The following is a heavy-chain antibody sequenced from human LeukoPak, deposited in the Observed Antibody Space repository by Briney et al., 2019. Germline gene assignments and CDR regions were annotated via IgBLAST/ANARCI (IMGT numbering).Heavy chain of an antibody. CDR1: GFPFRKYA. D-gene: IGHD6-13*01. J-gene: IGHJ4*02. V-gene: IGHV3-30*04. CDR2: ISYDGSNK. Sequence: GALGLPLAAPGFPFRKYAMDWGRPGPGKGVGGVAGISYDGSNKYYADSVKGRFTISRDNSKNTLYLQMNSLRAEDTAVYYCARVSYRPVGQQLGHWGQGTLVTVSS. CDR3: ARVSYRPVGQQLGH.